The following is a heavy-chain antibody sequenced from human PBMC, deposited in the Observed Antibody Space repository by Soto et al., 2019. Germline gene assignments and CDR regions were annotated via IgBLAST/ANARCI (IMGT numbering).Heavy chain of an antibody. V-gene: IGHV4-30-4*01. CDR2: IYYSGST. D-gene: IGHD4-17*01. CDR3: ARDANDHGVEYFLQ. Sequence: SETLSLTCTVSGGSISSGDYYWSWIRQPPGKGLEWIGYIYYSGSTFYNPSLKSRVTISVDTSKNQFSLKLRPVTAAATAVYFCARDANDHGVEYFLQGDQGALHAVSS. CDR1: GGSISSGDYY. J-gene: IGHJ1*01.